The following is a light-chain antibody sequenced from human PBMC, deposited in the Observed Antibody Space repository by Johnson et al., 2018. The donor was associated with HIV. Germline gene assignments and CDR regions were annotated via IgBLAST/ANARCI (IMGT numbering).Light chain of an antibody. CDR3: GTWDSSLSALYV. V-gene: IGLV1-51*01. CDR2: DNN. J-gene: IGLJ1*01. Sequence: QAVLTQPPSVSAAPGQKVTISCSGSSSNIGNSYVSWYQQLPGTAPKLLIYDNNTRPSGIPDRSSGSKSGTSATLGITGLPTGDEADYYCGTWDSSLSALYVFGTGTKVTVL. CDR1: SSNIGNSY.